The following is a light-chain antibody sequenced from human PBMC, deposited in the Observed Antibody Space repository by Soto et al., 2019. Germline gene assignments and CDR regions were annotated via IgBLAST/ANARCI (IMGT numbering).Light chain of an antibody. V-gene: IGLV2-14*03. CDR1: SSDVGDYNY. CDR3: SSYTSSSTPYV. Sequence: QSALTQPASASGSPGQSITISCTGTSSDVGDYNYVYWYQQHPGKAPKLMIYDVSNRPSGVSNRFSGSKSGNTASLTISGLQAEDEADYFCSSYTSSSTPYVFGTGTKVTVL. J-gene: IGLJ1*01. CDR2: DVS.